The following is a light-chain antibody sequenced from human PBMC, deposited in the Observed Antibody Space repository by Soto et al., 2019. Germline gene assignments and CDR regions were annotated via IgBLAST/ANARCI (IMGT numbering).Light chain of an antibody. CDR2: GAS. CDR1: QSVSSN. Sequence: ELVMTQSPATLSVSPGERATLSCRASQSVSSNLACYQQKPGQAPRLLIYGASTRATGNPARFSGSGSGTEFTLTSSSLQSADFAVYYCQQYNNWPPWTFGQGTKVEIK. J-gene: IGKJ1*01. CDR3: QQYNNWPPWT. V-gene: IGKV3-15*01.